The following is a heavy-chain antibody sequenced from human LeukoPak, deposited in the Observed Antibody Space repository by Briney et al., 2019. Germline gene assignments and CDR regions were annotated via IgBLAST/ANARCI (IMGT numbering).Heavy chain of an antibody. V-gene: IGHV3-66*01. D-gene: IGHD1-26*01. Sequence: GGSLRLSCAASGFTVSSNYMTWVRQAPGKGLEWVSVIYSGGSTYYADSVKGRFTISRDNSKNTLYLQMNSLRAEDTAVYYCARIVAGGAFDIWGQGTMVTVSS. CDR3: ARIVAGGAFDI. CDR2: IYSGGST. J-gene: IGHJ3*02. CDR1: GFTVSSNY.